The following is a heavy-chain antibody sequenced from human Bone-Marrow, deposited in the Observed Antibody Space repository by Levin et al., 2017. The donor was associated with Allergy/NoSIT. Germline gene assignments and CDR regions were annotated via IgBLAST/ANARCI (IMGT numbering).Heavy chain of an antibody. CDR3: ARDKASHFDY. V-gene: IGHV3-74*01. CDR2: ISSDGRNT. D-gene: IGHD2-21*01. CDR1: GFSFSSYW. J-gene: IGHJ4*02. Sequence: GGSLRLSCAASGFSFSSYWMHWVRQAPGKGLVWVSHISSDGRNTGYADSVKGRFTISRDNAKNTLYLQMNSLRDDDTAVYYCARDKASHFDYWGQGTLVTVSS.